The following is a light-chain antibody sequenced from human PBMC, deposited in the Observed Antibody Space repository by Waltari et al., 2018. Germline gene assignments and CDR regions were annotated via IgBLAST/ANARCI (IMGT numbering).Light chain of an antibody. CDR3: QNHERLPAT. Sequence: SLSPGETATLSCRASQSISKYLVWYQQRPGHAPRLLIYAASTRATGVPDRFSGSGYGTDFTLTISRLEPEDFAVYYCQNHERLPATFGQGTKVEIK. V-gene: IGKV3-11*01. CDR2: AAS. J-gene: IGKJ1*01. CDR1: QSISKY.